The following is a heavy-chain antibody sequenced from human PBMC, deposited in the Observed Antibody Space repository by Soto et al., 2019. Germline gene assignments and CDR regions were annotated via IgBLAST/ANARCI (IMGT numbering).Heavy chain of an antibody. Sequence: QVQLVESGGGVVQPGRSLRLSCAASGFTFSNYAMHWVRQAPGKGLEWVAVISYDGNNKYYADSVKGRFTISRDNSRNTLYLQMNTLRAEDTAVYYLARDKFSGGDYYFDYWGKGTLVTVSS. CDR3: ARDKFSGGDYYFDY. D-gene: IGHD2-21*01. CDR1: GFTFSNYA. J-gene: IGHJ4*02. V-gene: IGHV3-30-3*01. CDR2: ISYDGNNK.